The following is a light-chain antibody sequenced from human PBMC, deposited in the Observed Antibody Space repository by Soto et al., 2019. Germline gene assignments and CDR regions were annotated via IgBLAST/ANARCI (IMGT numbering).Light chain of an antibody. CDR2: AAS. Sequence: DIQMTQSPDSVSASVGDTISITCRASQTISNWVAWYQQKPGQVPKLLIYAASKLQGGVPLRFSGSGSGTVFTLTINTLQPEDFATYYCQQATSFPLTFGGGTRVEVK. J-gene: IGKJ4*01. CDR3: QQATSFPLT. V-gene: IGKV1D-12*01. CDR1: QTISNW.